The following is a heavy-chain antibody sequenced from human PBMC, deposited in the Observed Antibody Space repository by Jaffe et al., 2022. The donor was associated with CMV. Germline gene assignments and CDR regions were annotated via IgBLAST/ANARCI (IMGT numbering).Heavy chain of an antibody. CDR2: ISAYNGKT. J-gene: IGHJ5*02. V-gene: IGHV1-18*04. CDR3: ARDRGRQQLANCFDP. CDR1: GYTFTDYG. D-gene: IGHD6-13*01. Sequence: QVQLVQSGAEVKKPGASVEVSCKASGYTFTDYGISWVRQAPGQGLEWMGWISAYNGKTNYAQKFQGRVTMTTDTSTSTAHMELSSLISDDTAVYYCARDRGRQQLANCFDPWGQGTLLTVSS.